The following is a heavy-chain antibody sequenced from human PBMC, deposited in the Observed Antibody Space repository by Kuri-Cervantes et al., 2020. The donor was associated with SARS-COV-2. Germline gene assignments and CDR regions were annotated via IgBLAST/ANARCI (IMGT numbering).Heavy chain of an antibody. V-gene: IGHV4-34*01. Sequence: GSLRLSCAVYGGSFSGYYWSWIRQPPGKGLEWIGEINHSGSTNYNPSLKSRVTISVDTSKNQFSLKLSSVTAADTAVYYCVRGGGGYILRAKYFDYWGQGTLVTGYS. CDR2: INHSGST. J-gene: IGHJ4*02. D-gene: IGHD5-12*01. CDR1: GGSFSGYY. CDR3: VRGGGGYILRAKYFDY.